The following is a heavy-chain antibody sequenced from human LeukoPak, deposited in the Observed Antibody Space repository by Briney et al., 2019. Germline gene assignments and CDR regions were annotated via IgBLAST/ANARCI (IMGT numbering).Heavy chain of an antibody. CDR1: GDSVSINSAT. CDR3: TRRGSQQAFDI. Sequence: SQTLSLTCDISGDSVSINSATWNWIRQSPPRGLEWLGRTYYRSKWSNDYAVSVKSRITINPDTSKNQFSLQLNSVTPEDTAVYYCTRRGSQQAFDIWGQGTMATVSS. CDR2: TYYRSKWSN. V-gene: IGHV6-1*01. D-gene: IGHD3-10*01. J-gene: IGHJ3*02.